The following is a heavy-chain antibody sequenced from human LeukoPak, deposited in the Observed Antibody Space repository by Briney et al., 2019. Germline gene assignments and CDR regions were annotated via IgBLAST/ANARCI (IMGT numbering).Heavy chain of an antibody. D-gene: IGHD1-26*01. CDR2: INSDGSST. CDR1: GFTFSSYW. CDR3: ARPSGSYLDAFDI. J-gene: IGHJ3*02. V-gene: IGHV3-74*01. Sequence: GGSLRLSCAPSGFTFSSYWMHWVRQAPGKGLVWVSRINSDGSSTSYADSVKGRFTISRDNAKNTLYLQMNSLRAEDTAVYYCARPSGSYLDAFDIWGQGTMVTVSS.